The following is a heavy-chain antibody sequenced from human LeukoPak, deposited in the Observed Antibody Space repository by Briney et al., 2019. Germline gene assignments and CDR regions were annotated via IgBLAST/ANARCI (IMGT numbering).Heavy chain of an antibody. V-gene: IGHV1-18*01. Sequence: ASVKVSCKASGYTFTSYGTSWVRQAPGQGLEWMGWISAYNGNTNYAQKLQGRVTMTTDTSTSTAYMELRSLRSDDTAVYYCARTSGSGSYSRPDFWGQGTLVTVSS. CDR1: GYTFTSYG. J-gene: IGHJ4*02. CDR3: ARTSGSGSYSRPDF. D-gene: IGHD3-10*01. CDR2: ISAYNGNT.